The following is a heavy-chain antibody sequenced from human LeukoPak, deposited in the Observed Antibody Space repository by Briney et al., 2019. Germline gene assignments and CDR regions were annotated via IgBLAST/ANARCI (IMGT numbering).Heavy chain of an antibody. V-gene: IGHV3-30-3*01. CDR1: GFSFADFA. J-gene: IGHJ4*02. Sequence: PGGSLRLSCAASGFSFADFAMHWVRQTPGKGLEWVTLISYDGYDKSYADSVRGRFTISRDNSKNTLYLQMDSLRSEDTAVYYCARDFFPIVDSSWYEIGYWGQGTLVTVSS. D-gene: IGHD6-13*01. CDR3: ARDFFPIVDSSWYEIGY. CDR2: ISYDGYDK.